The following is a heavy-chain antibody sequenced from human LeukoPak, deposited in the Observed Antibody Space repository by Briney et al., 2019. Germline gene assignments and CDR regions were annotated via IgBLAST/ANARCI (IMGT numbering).Heavy chain of an antibody. V-gene: IGHV1-69*13. CDR2: IIPIFGTA. CDR1: GSTFSSYA. D-gene: IGHD2-2*01. J-gene: IGHJ6*02. Sequence: ASVKVSCKTSGSTFSSYAISWVRQAPGQGLEWMGGIIPIFGTANYTQKFQGRVTITADESTSTAYMELSSLRSEDTAVYYCARQLAYCSSTSCVTRPRYYYYYGMDVWGQGTTVTVSS. CDR3: ARQLAYCSSTSCVTRPRYYYYYGMDV.